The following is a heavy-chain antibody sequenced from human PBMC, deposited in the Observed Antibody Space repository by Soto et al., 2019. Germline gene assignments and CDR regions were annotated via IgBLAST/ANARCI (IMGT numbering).Heavy chain of an antibody. D-gene: IGHD1-1*01. Sequence: GASVKVSCKASGGTFSSYAISWVRQAPGQGLEWMGGIIPIFGTANYAQKFQGRVTITADESTSTAYMELSSLRSEDTAVYYCARDLAGTVGGMDVWGQGTTVTVSS. CDR2: IIPIFGTA. J-gene: IGHJ6*02. CDR3: ARDLAGTVGGMDV. V-gene: IGHV1-69*13. CDR1: GGTFSSYA.